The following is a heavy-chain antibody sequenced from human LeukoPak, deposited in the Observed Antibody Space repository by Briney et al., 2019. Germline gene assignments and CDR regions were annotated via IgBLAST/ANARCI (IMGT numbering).Heavy chain of an antibody. CDR2: IYYTGTT. D-gene: IGHD3-16*01. Sequence: PSETLSLTCTVSGGSISSSSYYWGWIRQPPGKGLEWIGYIYYTGTTDSNPSLKSRVTISLDTSKNQFSLNLSSVTAADTAVYYCARRWVYDKRAFDAWGQGTMVTVSS. V-gene: IGHV4-61*05. CDR3: ARRWVYDKRAFDA. J-gene: IGHJ3*01. CDR1: GGSISSSSYY.